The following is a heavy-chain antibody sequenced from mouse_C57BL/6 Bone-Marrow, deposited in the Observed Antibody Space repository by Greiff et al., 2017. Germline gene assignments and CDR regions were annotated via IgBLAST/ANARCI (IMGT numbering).Heavy chain of an antibody. CDR3: ARVYLYAMDY. D-gene: IGHD5-5*01. V-gene: IGHV1-50*01. J-gene: IGHJ4*01. CDR2: IDPSDSYT. CDR1: GYTFTSYW. Sequence: QVQLQQSGAELVKPGASVKLSCKASGYTFTSYWMQWVKQRPGQGLEWIGEIDPSDSYTNYNQKFKGKATLTVDTSSSTAYMQLSSLTSVDSAVYYCARVYLYAMDYWGQGTSVTVSS.